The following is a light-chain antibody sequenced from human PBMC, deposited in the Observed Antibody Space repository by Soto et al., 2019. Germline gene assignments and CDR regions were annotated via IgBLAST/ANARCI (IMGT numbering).Light chain of an antibody. J-gene: IGKJ4*01. CDR3: QQYNDWPPLT. CDR2: GAS. V-gene: IGKV3-15*01. Sequence: EIVMTQSPATLSVSPGERATLFCRASQSVSSNLAWYQQKPGQAPRLLIYGASTRATGIPARFSGSGSGTEFSLTISSLQSEDVAVYYCQQYNDWPPLTFGGGTNVEIK. CDR1: QSVSSN.